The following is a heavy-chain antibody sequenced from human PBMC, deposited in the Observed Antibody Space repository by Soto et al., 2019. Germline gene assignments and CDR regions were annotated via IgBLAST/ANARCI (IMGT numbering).Heavy chain of an antibody. V-gene: IGHV3-13*01. CDR2: IGTAGDT. J-gene: IGHJ3*02. Sequence: PGGSLRLSCAASGFTFSSYDMHWVRQATGKGLEWVSAIGTAGDTYYPGSVKGRFTISRENAKNSLYLQMNSLRAGDTAVYYCARGSRLDDAFDIWGQGTMVTVSS. CDR3: ARGSRLDDAFDI. CDR1: GFTFSSYD.